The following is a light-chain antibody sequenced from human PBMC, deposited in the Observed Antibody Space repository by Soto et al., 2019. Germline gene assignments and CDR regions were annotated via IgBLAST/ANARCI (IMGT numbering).Light chain of an antibody. Sequence: QSVLTQPRSVSGSPGQAVTFPCTGTNSDVGGYNYVSWYQQHPDKAPKLIIYDVSKRPSGVPDRFSGSKSGNTASLTISGLQAEDEADYFCSSFAGSYTHVFGTGTKLTVL. V-gene: IGLV2-11*01. J-gene: IGLJ1*01. CDR2: DVS. CDR1: NSDVGGYNY. CDR3: SSFAGSYTHV.